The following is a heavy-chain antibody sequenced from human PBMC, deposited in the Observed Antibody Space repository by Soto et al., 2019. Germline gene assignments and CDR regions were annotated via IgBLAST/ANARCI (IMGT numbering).Heavy chain of an antibody. J-gene: IGHJ4*02. CDR1: GFTFTSSA. Sequence: ASVKVSCKASGFTFTSSAVQWVRQARGQRLEWIGWIVVGSGNTNYAQKFQERVTITRDMSTSTAYMELSSLRSEDTAVYYCAAAPGSIQLWSAWGQGTLVPVSS. V-gene: IGHV1-58*01. CDR2: IVVGSGNT. CDR3: AAAPGSIQLWSA. D-gene: IGHD5-18*01.